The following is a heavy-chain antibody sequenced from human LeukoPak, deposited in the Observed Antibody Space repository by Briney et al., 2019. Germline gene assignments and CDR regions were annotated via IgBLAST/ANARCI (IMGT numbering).Heavy chain of an antibody. CDR1: GFTVSSNY. J-gene: IGHJ4*02. CDR3: ARDRVNLKDVGGLFDY. D-gene: IGHD3-16*01. V-gene: IGHV3-53*01. CDR2: IYSGGKT. Sequence: TGGSLRLSCAASGFTVSSNYMSWVRQALGKGLEWVSLIYSGGKTSYADSVKGRFTISKDNSRNTLYLQMNSLSAEDTAVYYCARDRVNLKDVGGLFDYWGQGTLVTVSS.